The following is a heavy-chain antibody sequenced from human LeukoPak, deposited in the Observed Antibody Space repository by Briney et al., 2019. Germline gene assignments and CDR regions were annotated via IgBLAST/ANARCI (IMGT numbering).Heavy chain of an antibody. CDR1: RFTVSSNY. CDR2: LYSGGNT. D-gene: IGHD3-22*01. V-gene: IGHV3-66*02. CDR3: AREYYYDRSGYLFDY. Sequence: VESLRLSCAASRFTVSSNYMSWVRQAPGQELEWVSVLYSGGNTYDADSVKGRFTFSRDNSTNTLDLQMISLGAEDTALCYCAREYYYDRSGYLFDYWGQGTLVTVSS. J-gene: IGHJ4*02.